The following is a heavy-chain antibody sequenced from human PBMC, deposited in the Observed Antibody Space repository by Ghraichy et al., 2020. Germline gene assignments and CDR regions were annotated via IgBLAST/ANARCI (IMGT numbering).Heavy chain of an antibody. D-gene: IGHD1-1*01. V-gene: IGHV2-70*01. CDR3: ARSPSARYNYYYYGMDV. CDR2: IDWDDDK. Sequence: QTLSLTCTFSGFSLSTSGMCVSWIRQPPGKALEWLALIDWDDDKYYSTSLKTRLTISKDTSKNQVVLTMTNMDPVDTATYYCARSPSARYNYYYYGMDVWGQGTTVTVSS. J-gene: IGHJ6*02. CDR1: GFSLSTSGMC.